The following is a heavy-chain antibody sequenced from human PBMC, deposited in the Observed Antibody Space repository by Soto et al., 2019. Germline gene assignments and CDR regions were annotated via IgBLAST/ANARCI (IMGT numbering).Heavy chain of an antibody. J-gene: IGHJ4*02. CDR1: VGAIISGGYY. V-gene: IGHV4-31*03. Sequence: QVQLQESGPGLVKPSQTLSLTCTVSVGAIISGGYYWHWLRQHPGKVLEWIGYIYYSGCTYYNPSLTSRVTTSVDTAKNQFSLKRSSGTSAYTAVYYGAREPLTWGQGTLVTFSS. CDR3: AREPLT. CDR2: IYYSGCT.